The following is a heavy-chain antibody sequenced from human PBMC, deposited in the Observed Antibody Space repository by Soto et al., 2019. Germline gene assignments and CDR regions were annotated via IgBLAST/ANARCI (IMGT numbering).Heavy chain of an antibody. D-gene: IGHD3-10*01. CDR3: ARVRTRGYYYYYGMDV. CDR1: GGTFSSYA. CDR2: IIPIFGTA. V-gene: IGHV1-69*13. J-gene: IGHJ6*02. Sequence: SVKVSCKASGGTFSSYAISWVRQAPGQGLEWMGGIIPIFGTANYAQKSQGRVTITADESTSTAYMELSSLRSEDTAVYYCARVRTRGYYYYYGMDVWGQGTTVTVSS.